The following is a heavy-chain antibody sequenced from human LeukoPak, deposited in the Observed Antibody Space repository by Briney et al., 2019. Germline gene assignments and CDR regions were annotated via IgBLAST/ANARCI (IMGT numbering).Heavy chain of an antibody. CDR1: GGSISSYY. CDR3: ARDLGYSSSSGDWFDP. CDR2: IYTSGST. V-gene: IGHV4-4*07. D-gene: IGHD6-6*01. J-gene: IGHJ5*02. Sequence: KPSETLSLTCIVSGGSISSYYWSWIRQPAGKGLEWIGRIYTSGSTNYNPSLKSRVTISVDTSKNQFSLKLSSVTAADTAVYYCARDLGYSSSSGDWFDPWGQGTLVTVSS.